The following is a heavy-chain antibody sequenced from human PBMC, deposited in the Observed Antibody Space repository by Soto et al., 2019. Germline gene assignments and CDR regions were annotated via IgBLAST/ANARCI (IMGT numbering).Heavy chain of an antibody. CDR2: IYYSGST. J-gene: IGHJ6*02. CDR3: ARDHLNYDSSGYQYYYYYYGMDV. Sequence: TSETLSLTCTVSGGSISSGDYYWSWIRQPPGKGLEWIGYIYYSGSTYYNPSLKSRVTISVDTSKNQFSLKLSSVTAADTAVYYCARDHLNYDSSGYQYYYYYYGMDVWGQGTTVTVSS. D-gene: IGHD3-22*01. V-gene: IGHV4-30-4*01. CDR1: GGSISSGDYY.